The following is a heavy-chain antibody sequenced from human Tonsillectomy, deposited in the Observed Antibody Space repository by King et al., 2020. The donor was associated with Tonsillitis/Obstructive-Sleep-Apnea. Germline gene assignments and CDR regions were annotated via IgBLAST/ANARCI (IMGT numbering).Heavy chain of an antibody. Sequence: QLVQSGAEVKKPGSSVKVSCKASGGTFSSYAISWVRQAPGQGLEWVGRIIPILGIVKYAQKFQGRVRFTADKSTSTAYMELSSLRSEDTAVYYCARDSISDGYNELCGTSDYWGQGTLVTVSS. CDR1: GGTFSSYA. CDR3: ARDSISDGYNELCGTSDY. J-gene: IGHJ4*02. D-gene: IGHD5-24*01. CDR2: IIPILGIV. V-gene: IGHV1-69*04.